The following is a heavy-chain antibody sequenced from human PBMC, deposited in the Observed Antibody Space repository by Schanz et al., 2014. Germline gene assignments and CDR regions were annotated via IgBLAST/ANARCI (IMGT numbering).Heavy chain of an antibody. CDR3: VKGTLPYCTSGRCYPFDF. CDR1: GFTFSNYG. Sequence: VQLVESGGGLVQPGGSLRLSCAASGFTFSNYGLHWVRQAPGKGLEWVAFIRYNGINEYYADSVKGRFTTSRDNSKNTLWLQMNSLRADYTAFYYCVKGTLPYCTSGRCYPFDFWGQGTLVTVSS. J-gene: IGHJ4*02. V-gene: IGHV3-30*02. CDR2: IRYNGINE. D-gene: IGHD2-15*01.